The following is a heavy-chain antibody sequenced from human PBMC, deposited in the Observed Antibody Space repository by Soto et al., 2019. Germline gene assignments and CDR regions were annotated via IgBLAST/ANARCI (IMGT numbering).Heavy chain of an antibody. V-gene: IGHV1-69*06. CDR2: IIPIFGTA. CDR1: GGTFSSYA. Sequence: ASVKVSCKASGGTFSSYAISWVRQAPGQGLEWMGGIIPIFGTANYAQKFQGRVTITADKSTSTAYMELSSLRSEDTAVYYCASRASGSYYLLSYYYYGMDVWGQGTTVTVS. D-gene: IGHD3-10*01. CDR3: ASRASGSYYLLSYYYYGMDV. J-gene: IGHJ6*02.